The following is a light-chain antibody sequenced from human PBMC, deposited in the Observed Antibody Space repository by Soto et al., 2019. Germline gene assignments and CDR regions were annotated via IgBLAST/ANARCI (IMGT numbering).Light chain of an antibody. Sequence: QSALTQPPSASGSPGQSVTISCTGSSSDIGGYDFVSWYQQHPGKVPKLLIYEVTKRPSGVPDRFSGSKSGNTASLTVSRLQADDEADYYCCLHAGSKNYYLFGPGTQLTVL. V-gene: IGLV2-8*01. CDR3: CLHAGSKNYYL. J-gene: IGLJ1*01. CDR1: SSDIGGYDF. CDR2: EVT.